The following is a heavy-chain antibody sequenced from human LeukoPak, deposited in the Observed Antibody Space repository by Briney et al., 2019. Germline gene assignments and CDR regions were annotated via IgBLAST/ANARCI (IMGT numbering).Heavy chain of an antibody. J-gene: IGHJ4*02. D-gene: IGHD3-16*01. CDR3: ARDRYDYVWGSFDY. CDR1: GGSISSFY. CDR2: IYYSGST. Sequence: SETLSLTCSVSGGSISSFYWNWIRQPPGKGLEWIGYIYYSGSTYYNPSLKSRVTISVDTSKNQFSLKLSSVTAADTAVYYCARDRYDYVWGSFDYWGQGTLVTVSS. V-gene: IGHV4-59*12.